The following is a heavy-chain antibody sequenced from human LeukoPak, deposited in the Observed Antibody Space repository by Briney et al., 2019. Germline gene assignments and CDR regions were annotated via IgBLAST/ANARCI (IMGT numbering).Heavy chain of an antibody. Sequence: PGGSLRLSCAASGFTFNDYWMHWVRRAPGKGLVWVSRIKGDGSSTTYADSVKGRFTISRDNAKNTLYLQMNSLRAEDTAVYYCARDLSYSLEYWGQGTLVTVSS. CDR2: IKGDGSST. CDR1: GFTFNDYW. CDR3: ARDLSYSLEY. V-gene: IGHV3-74*01. D-gene: IGHD3-10*01. J-gene: IGHJ4*02.